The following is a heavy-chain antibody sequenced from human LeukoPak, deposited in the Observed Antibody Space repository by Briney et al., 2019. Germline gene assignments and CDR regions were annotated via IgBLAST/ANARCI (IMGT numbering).Heavy chain of an antibody. Sequence: GGSLRLSCAASEFTFSSYWMSWVRQAPGKGLEWVANIKQDGGEKYYLDSVKGRFTISRDNSKNTLYLQMNSLRAEDTAVYYCVRGGIASAFDIWGQGTMVTVSS. J-gene: IGHJ3*02. V-gene: IGHV3-7*01. CDR1: EFTFSSYW. CDR2: IKQDGGEK. CDR3: VRGGIASAFDI. D-gene: IGHD6-13*01.